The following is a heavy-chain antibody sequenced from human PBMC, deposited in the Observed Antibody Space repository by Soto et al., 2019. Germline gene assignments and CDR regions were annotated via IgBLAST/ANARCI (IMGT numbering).Heavy chain of an antibody. CDR2: FEPSESYT. D-gene: IGHD3-16*01. V-gene: IGHV5-10-1*04. CDR1: GHSFTSYW. CDR3: VRHGVRYYVYRMDV. J-gene: IGHJ6*02. Sequence: RGESLKISCKGSGHSFTSYWISWVRQMPGKGLEWMGRFEPSESYTNYSAFFEGQVSILVGKSISSAYLQWSSLKGSDTALFYCVRHGVRYYVYRMDVWGQGAMVTVSS.